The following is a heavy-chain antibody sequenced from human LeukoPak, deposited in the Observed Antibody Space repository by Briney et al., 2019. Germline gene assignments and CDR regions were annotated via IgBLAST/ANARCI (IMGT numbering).Heavy chain of an antibody. D-gene: IGHD1-14*01. Sequence: PSETLSLTCTVSGGSISSYYWSWIRQPPGKGLEWIGYIYYSGSTNYNPSLKSRVTISVDTSKNQFSLKLSSVTAADTAVYYCARNPGDHEGDWFDPWGQGTLVTVSS. CDR1: GGSISSYY. V-gene: IGHV4-59*08. CDR2: IYYSGST. CDR3: ARNPGDHEGDWFDP. J-gene: IGHJ5*02.